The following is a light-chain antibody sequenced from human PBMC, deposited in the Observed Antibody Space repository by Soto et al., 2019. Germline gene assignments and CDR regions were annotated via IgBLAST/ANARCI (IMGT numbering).Light chain of an antibody. CDR2: EVS. J-gene: IGLJ2*01. CDR3: SSYAGSNPSVV. Sequence: QSALTQPPSASGSPGQSVTISCTGTSSDVGGYNYVSWYQQHPGKAPKLMIYEVSKRPSGVPDRFSGPKSGNTASLTVSGLQAEDEADYYCSSYAGSNPSVVFGGGTKLTVL. V-gene: IGLV2-8*01. CDR1: SSDVGGYNY.